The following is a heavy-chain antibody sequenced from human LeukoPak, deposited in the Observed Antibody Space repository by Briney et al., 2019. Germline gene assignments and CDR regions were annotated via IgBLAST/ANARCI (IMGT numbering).Heavy chain of an antibody. CDR2: IKQEGSDK. V-gene: IGHV3-7*01. CDR3: ATHPGDSWFGYLQL. CDR1: GFTFSRYW. D-gene: IGHD3-10*01. J-gene: IGHJ4*02. Sequence: QTGGSLRLSCAASGFTFSRYWMSWVRQAPGKGLEWVAHIKQEGSDKYYVDSVEGRFTVSRDNAKNSLYLQMNSLRAEDTAVYYCATHPGDSWFGYLQLWGQGTLVTVSS.